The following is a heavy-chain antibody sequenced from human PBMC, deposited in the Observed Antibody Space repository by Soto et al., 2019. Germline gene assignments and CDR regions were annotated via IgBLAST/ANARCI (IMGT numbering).Heavy chain of an antibody. D-gene: IGHD6-13*01. J-gene: IGHJ2*01. CDR2: INHSGST. Sequence: QVQLQQWGAGLLKPSETLSLTCAVYGGSFSGYYWSWIRQPPGKGLEWIGEINHSGSTNYNPSLKSGVTISVDTSKNQFSLKLSSVTAADTAVYYCARGGNRAAARYFDLWGRGTLVTVSS. CDR1: GGSFSGYY. V-gene: IGHV4-34*01. CDR3: ARGGNRAAARYFDL.